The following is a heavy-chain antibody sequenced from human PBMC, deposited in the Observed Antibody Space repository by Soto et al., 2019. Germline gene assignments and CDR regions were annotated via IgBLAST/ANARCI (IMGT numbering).Heavy chain of an antibody. J-gene: IGHJ6*02. V-gene: IGHV3-33*01. CDR2: IWYDGSNK. CDR3: ARDLRRGNGMDV. D-gene: IGHD3-16*01. CDR1: GFTFSSYG. Sequence: GGSLRLSCAASGFTFSSYGMHWVRQAPGKGLEWVAVIWYDGSNKYYADSVKGRFTISRDNSKNTLYLQMNSLRAEDTAVYYCARDLRRGNGMDVWGQGTTVTVSS.